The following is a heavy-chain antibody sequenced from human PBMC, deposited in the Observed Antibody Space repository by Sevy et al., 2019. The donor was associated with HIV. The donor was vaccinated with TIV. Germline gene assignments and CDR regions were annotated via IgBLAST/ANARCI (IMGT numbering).Heavy chain of an antibody. J-gene: IGHJ4*02. V-gene: IGHV4-4*07. CDR2: IYISGST. Sequence: SETLSLTCTVSGGSISNYYWNWIRQPAGKGLEWIGRIYISGSTNYNPSLKSRVTMSVDMSKNQFSLRLTSVTAADTAIYYCAREGRAYCGGDCCSELYYWGQGTLVTVSS. CDR3: AREGRAYCGGDCCSELYY. CDR1: GGSISNYY. D-gene: IGHD2-21*02.